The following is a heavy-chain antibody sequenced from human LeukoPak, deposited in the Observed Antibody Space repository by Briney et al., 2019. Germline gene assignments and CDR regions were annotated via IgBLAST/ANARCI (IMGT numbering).Heavy chain of an antibody. V-gene: IGHV3-48*02. CDR2: ITGSSSTI. D-gene: IGHD1-1*01. CDR3: ARDADGNADH. Sequence: GGSLRLSCAASGFTFSSYSMNWVRQAPGKWLEWVSYITGSSSTIYYADSVKGRFTISRDNAKNSLYLQLNSLRDEDTAVYYCARDADGNADHWGQGTLVTVSS. CDR1: GFTFSSYS. J-gene: IGHJ4*02.